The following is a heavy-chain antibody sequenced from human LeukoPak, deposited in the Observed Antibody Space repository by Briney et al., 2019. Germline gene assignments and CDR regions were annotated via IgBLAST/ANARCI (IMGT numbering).Heavy chain of an antibody. J-gene: IGHJ3*02. CDR3: AREAVANDAFDI. CDR2: MNPNSGNT. Sequence: SVKVSCKASGYTFTSYDINWVRQATGQGLEWMGWMNPNSGNTGYAQKFQGRVTMTRNTSISTAYMELSSLRSEDTAVYYCAREAVANDAFDIWGQGTMVTVSS. D-gene: IGHD6-19*01. V-gene: IGHV1-8*01. CDR1: GYTFTSYD.